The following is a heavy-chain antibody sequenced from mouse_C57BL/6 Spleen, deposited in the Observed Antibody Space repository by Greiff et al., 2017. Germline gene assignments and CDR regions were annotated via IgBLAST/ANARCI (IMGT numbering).Heavy chain of an antibody. CDR2: IWSGGST. D-gene: IGHD2-1*01. CDR1: GFSLTSYG. J-gene: IGHJ4*01. V-gene: IGHV2-2*01. Sequence: QVQLKESGPGLVQPSQSLSITCTVSGFSLTSYGVHWVRQSPGKGLEWLGVIWSGGSTDYNAAFISRLSISKDNSKSQVFFKMNSLQADDTAIYYCARNGGNYGSYAMDYWGQGTSVTVSS. CDR3: ARNGGNYGSYAMDY.